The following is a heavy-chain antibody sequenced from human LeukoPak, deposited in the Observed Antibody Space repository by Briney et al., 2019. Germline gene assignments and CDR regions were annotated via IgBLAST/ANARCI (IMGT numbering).Heavy chain of an antibody. V-gene: IGHV1-8*03. CDR1: GYTFTSYG. J-gene: IGHJ4*02. CDR3: ASRLGERGSDY. CDR2: MNPNSGNT. Sequence: ASVKVSCTASGYTFTSYGISWVRQAPGQGLEWMGWMNPNSGNTGYAQKFQGRVTITRNTSISTAYMELSSLRSEETAVYYCASRLGERGSDYWGQGTLVTVSS. D-gene: IGHD6-19*01.